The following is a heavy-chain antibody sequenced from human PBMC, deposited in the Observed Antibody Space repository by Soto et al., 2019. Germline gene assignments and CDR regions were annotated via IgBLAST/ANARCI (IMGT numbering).Heavy chain of an antibody. CDR2: IYYSGST. V-gene: IGHV4-31*03. CDR3: ARDRPKSIPTPRSGWYWFDP. D-gene: IGHD6-19*01. J-gene: IGHJ5*02. Sequence: SETLSLTCTVSGGSISSGGYYWSWIRQHPGKGLEWIGYIYYSGSTYYNPSLKSRVTISVDTSKNQFSLKLSSVTAADTAVYYCARDRPKSIPTPRSGWYWFDPWGQGTLVTVSS. CDR1: GGSISSGGYY.